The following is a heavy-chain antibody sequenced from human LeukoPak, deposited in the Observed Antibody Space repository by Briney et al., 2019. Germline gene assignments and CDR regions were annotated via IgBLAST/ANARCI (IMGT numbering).Heavy chain of an antibody. D-gene: IGHD4-17*01. CDR2: IYYSGTA. Sequence: SETLSLTCTVSGGSISSGGYYWSWVRQHPEKGLEWIGYIYYSGTAYYNPSLKSRVTMSVDTSNNQFSLKLDSVTAADTAVYYCARFSNDHGVKFDYWGQGTLVTVSS. CDR1: GGSISSGGYY. CDR3: ARFSNDHGVKFDY. J-gene: IGHJ4*02. V-gene: IGHV4-31*02.